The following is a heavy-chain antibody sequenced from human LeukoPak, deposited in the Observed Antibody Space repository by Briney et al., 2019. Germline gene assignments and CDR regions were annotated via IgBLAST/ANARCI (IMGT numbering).Heavy chain of an antibody. CDR3: ARDAGTGTTGNYYYYMDV. CDR2: IYTSGST. CDR1: GYSICSGYY. D-gene: IGHD1-7*01. Sequence: SETLSLTCAVSGYSICSGYYWGWIRQPAGKGLEWIGRIYTSGSTNYNPSLKSRVTMSVDTSKNQFSLKLSSVTAADTAVYYCARDAGTGTTGNYYYYMDVWGKGTTVTVSS. J-gene: IGHJ6*03. V-gene: IGHV4-4*07.